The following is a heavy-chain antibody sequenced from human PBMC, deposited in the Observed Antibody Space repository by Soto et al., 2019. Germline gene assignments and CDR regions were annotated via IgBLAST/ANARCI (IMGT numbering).Heavy chain of an antibody. CDR2: IIPIFGTA. CDR1: GGTFSSYA. D-gene: IGHD1-26*01. V-gene: IGHV1-69*13. CDR3: VVGAVYYYYYGMDV. Sequence: SVQVSCKASGGTFSSYAISWVRQAPGQGLEWMGGIIPIFGTANYAQKFQGRVTITADESTSTAYMELSSLRSEDTAVYYCVVGAVYYYYYGMDVWGQGTTVNVAS. J-gene: IGHJ6*02.